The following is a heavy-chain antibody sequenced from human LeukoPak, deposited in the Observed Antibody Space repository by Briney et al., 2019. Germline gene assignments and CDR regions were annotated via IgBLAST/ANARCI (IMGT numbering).Heavy chain of an antibody. J-gene: IGHJ1*01. CDR2: IYWDNNK. CDR1: GFSLSTSAVG. Sequence: SGPTLVKPTQTLTLTCTFSGFSLSTSAVGVGWIRQPPGKALEWLALIYWDNNKDYSPSLKSRLTITRDTSKSQVVLTMTNMDPVDTATYYCAHRFGGTPNFHHWGQGTLVTVSS. CDR3: AHRFGGTPNFHH. V-gene: IGHV2-5*02. D-gene: IGHD3-16*01.